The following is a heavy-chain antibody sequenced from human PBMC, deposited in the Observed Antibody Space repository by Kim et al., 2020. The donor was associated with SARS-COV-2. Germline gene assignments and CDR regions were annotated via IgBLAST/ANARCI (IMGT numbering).Heavy chain of an antibody. CDR1: GYTFTGYY. J-gene: IGHJ6*02. D-gene: IGHD3-10*01. V-gene: IGHV1-2*02. CDR3: AREYGSGRLEDYYGMDV. CDR2: INPNSGGT. Sequence: ASVKVSCKASGYTFTGYYMHWVRQAPGQGLEWMGWINPNSGGTNYAQKFQGRVTMTRDTSISTAYMELSRLRSDDTAVYYCAREYGSGRLEDYYGMDVWGQATTVTVSS.